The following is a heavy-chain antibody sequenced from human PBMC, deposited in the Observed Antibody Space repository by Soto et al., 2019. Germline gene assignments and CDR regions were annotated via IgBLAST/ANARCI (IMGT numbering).Heavy chain of an antibody. D-gene: IGHD3-10*01. Sequence: QVQLQESGPGLVKPSETLFLTCTVSGGSICSYYWSWLRQPPGKGLEWIGYIYYSGSTNYNPSLRSRVTISVDTSKNQCSLKLSSVTAADTAVYYCARAPRGNYGYPSYFDYWGQGTLVTVSS. J-gene: IGHJ4*02. V-gene: IGHV4-59*01. CDR1: GGSICSYY. CDR2: IYYSGST. CDR3: ARAPRGNYGYPSYFDY.